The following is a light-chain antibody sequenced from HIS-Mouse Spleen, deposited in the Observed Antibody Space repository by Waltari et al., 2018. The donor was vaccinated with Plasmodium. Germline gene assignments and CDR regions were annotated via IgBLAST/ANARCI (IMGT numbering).Light chain of an antibody. CDR3: AAWDDSLNGVV. Sequence: QSVLTQPPSASGTPGQRVTISCSGSISSIGSNTVNWYQQLPGTAPKLLTERNNQRPSGVPDRFSGSKSGTSASLAISGLQAEDEADYYCAAWDDSLNGVVFAGGTKLTVL. J-gene: IGLJ2*01. CDR2: RNN. V-gene: IGLV1-44*01. CDR1: ISSIGSNT.